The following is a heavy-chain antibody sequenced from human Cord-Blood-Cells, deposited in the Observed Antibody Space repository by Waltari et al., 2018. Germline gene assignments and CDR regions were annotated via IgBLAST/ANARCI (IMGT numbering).Heavy chain of an antibody. CDR3: ATGGDCSSTSCFADNWFDP. J-gene: IGHJ5*02. CDR1: GVTLSSSA. Sequence: QVQLVQSGAEVKQPGSSVKVSCQSSGVTLSSSAFSWVRQAPGPGIEWMGGIIPIFGTSTYAQKVQGRVTITADKSTSTAYMELSSLRSEDTAVDYCATGGDCSSTSCFADNWFDPWGQGTLVTVSS. V-gene: IGHV1-69*06. D-gene: IGHD2-2*01. CDR2: IIPIFGTS.